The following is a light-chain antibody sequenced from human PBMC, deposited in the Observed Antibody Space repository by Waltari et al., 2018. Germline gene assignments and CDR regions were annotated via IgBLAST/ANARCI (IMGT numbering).Light chain of an antibody. CDR1: SSNIGAGYD. Sequence: HSVLTQPPSVSGAPGQRVTMSCTGSSSNIGAGYDVHWYQQLPGTAPKLLIHGNTNRPSGVPDRFSGSKSGTSASLAITGLQAEDEADYYCQSYDGSLSGSKVFGTGTKVTVL. J-gene: IGLJ1*01. V-gene: IGLV1-40*01. CDR3: QSYDGSLSGSKV. CDR2: GNT.